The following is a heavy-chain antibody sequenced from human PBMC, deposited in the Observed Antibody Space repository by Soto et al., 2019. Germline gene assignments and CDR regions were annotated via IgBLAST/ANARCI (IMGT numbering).Heavy chain of an antibody. CDR2: ISVLNGYA. CDR1: GYSFHNSV. Sequence: QVQLVQSGPELKKPGASVKVSCKTSGYSFHNSVISWVRQAPGQGLEWMGWISVLNGYAHYGQKFQGRVIMTADTFTSTEYMELRGLRSDDTAMYYCSKNGTTWFASWGQGTPVTVSS. V-gene: IGHV1-18*01. CDR3: SKNGTTWFAS. D-gene: IGHD2-2*01. J-gene: IGHJ5*01.